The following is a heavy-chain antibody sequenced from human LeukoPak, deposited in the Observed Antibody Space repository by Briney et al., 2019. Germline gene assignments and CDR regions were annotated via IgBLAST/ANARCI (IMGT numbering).Heavy chain of an antibody. D-gene: IGHD3-16*01. CDR2: ISGSGDST. CDR3: AKREGYGSIDY. J-gene: IGHJ4*02. V-gene: IGHV3-23*01. CDR1: GFTFRNYS. Sequence: GGSLRLSCAASGFTFRNYSMSWVRQAPAKGLEWVSGISGSGDSTNCADSVKGRFTISRDNSKNTLYLQMNSLRAEYTAIYYCAKREGYGSIDYWGQGALVTVSS.